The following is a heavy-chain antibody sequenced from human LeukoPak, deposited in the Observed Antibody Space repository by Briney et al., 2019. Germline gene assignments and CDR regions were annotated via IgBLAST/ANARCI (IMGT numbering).Heavy chain of an antibody. J-gene: IGHJ4*02. CDR1: GFTFSNAW. D-gene: IGHD4-23*01. V-gene: IGHV3-15*01. Sequence: PGGSLRLSCAASGFTFSNAWMSWVRQAPGKGLEWVGRIKSKTDGGTTDYAAPVKGRFTISRDDSKNTLYLQMNSLKTEDTAVYYCTTSTGYYGGNAPKQFWGQGTLVNVSS. CDR3: TTSTGYYGGNAPKQF. CDR2: IKSKTDGGTT.